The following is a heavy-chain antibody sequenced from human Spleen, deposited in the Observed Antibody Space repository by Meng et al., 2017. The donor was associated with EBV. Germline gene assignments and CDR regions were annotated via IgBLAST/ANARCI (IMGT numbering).Heavy chain of an antibody. CDR1: GYTFTSFG. CDR3: ARDWICSGGSCYSDY. D-gene: IGHD2-15*01. V-gene: IGHV1-18*01. J-gene: IGHJ4*02. Sequence: QVQLVQSGPEVKKPGASVKVSCTTSGYTFTSFGLSWVRQAPGQGLEWMGWINVYNGNRKYAQKFQGRVTMATDTPTNTGYMELRSLRSDDTAMYYCARDWICSGGSCYSDYWGQGTLVTVSS. CDR2: INVYNGNR.